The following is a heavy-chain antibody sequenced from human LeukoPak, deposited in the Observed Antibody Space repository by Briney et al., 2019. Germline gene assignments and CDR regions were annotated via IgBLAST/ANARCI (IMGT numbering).Heavy chain of an antibody. D-gene: IGHD6-13*01. Sequence: GGSLRLSCAASGFSFSSYWMSWVRQAPGKGLEWVANIKQDGSEKYYVDSVKGRFTISRDNAKNSLYLQMNSLRAEDTAVYYCAKDRVAGSSWYYFDYWGQGTLVTVSS. CDR1: GFSFSSYW. CDR3: AKDRVAGSSWYYFDY. V-gene: IGHV3-7*01. CDR2: IKQDGSEK. J-gene: IGHJ4*02.